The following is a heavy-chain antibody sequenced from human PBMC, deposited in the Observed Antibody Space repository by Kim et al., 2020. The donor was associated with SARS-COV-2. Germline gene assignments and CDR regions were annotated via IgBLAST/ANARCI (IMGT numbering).Heavy chain of an antibody. CDR2: IDPSDSYT. J-gene: IGHJ6*02. D-gene: IGHD3-9*01. V-gene: IGHV5-10-1*01. CDR3: ARRAAADDILTGYYKGYYYYGMDV. Sequence: GESLKISCKGSGYSFTSYWISWVRQMPGKGLEWMGRIDPSDSYTNYSPSFQGHVTISADKSISTAYLQWSSLKASDTAMYYCARRAAADDILTGYYKGYYYYGMDVWGQGTTVTVSS. CDR1: GYSFTSYW.